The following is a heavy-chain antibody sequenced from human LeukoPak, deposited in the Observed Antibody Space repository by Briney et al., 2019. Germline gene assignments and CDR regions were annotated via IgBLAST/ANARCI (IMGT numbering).Heavy chain of an antibody. Sequence: PGGSLRLSCAASGFTFDDYAMHWVRQAPGKGLEWVSGISWNSGSIGYADSVKGRFTISRDNAKNSLYLQMNSLRAEDTALYYCAEGGLGGGSFDYWGQGTLVTVSS. CDR3: AEGGLGGGSFDY. V-gene: IGHV3-9*01. CDR1: GFTFDDYA. J-gene: IGHJ4*02. CDR2: ISWNSGSI. D-gene: IGHD2-15*01.